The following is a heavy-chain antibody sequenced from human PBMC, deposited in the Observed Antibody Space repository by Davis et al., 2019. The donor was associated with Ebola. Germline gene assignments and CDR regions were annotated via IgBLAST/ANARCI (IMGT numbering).Heavy chain of an antibody. CDR3: AKVYDFWSGYLDYGMDV. D-gene: IGHD3-3*01. CDR1: GFTFSSYG. Sequence: GESLKISCAASGFTFSSYGMPWVRQAPGKGLEWVAVISYDGSNKYFADSVKGRFTISRDNSKNTLYLQMNSLRAEDTAVYYCAKVYDFWSGYLDYGMDVWGQGTTVTVSS. V-gene: IGHV3-30*18. J-gene: IGHJ6*02. CDR2: ISYDGSNK.